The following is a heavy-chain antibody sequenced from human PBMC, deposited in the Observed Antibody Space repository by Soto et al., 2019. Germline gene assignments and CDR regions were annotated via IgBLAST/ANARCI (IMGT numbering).Heavy chain of an antibody. J-gene: IGHJ4*02. Sequence: GGSLRLSCAASGFTFSSYAMHWVRQAPGKGLEWVAVISYDGSNKYYADSVKGRFTISRDNSKNTLYLQMNSLRAEDTAVYYCARDSRPGDRGWYYFDYWGQGTLVTVSS. V-gene: IGHV3-30-3*01. CDR1: GFTFSSYA. CDR2: ISYDGSNK. CDR3: ARDSRPGDRGWYYFDY. D-gene: IGHD6-19*01.